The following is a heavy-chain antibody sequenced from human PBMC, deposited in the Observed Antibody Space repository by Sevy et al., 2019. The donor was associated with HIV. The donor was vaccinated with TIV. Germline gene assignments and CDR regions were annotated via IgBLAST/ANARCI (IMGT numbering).Heavy chain of an antibody. CDR3: SRKTWPPEYSSSSGFQLDY. CDR2: INHSGST. D-gene: IGHD6-6*01. Sequence: SETLSLTCAVYGGSFSGYYWSWIRQPPGKGLEWIGEINHSGSTNYNPSLKSRVTISVDTSKNQFSLKLSLVTAADTAVYYYSRKTWPPEYSSSSGFQLDYWGQGTLVTVSS. J-gene: IGHJ4*02. CDR1: GGSFSGYY. V-gene: IGHV4-34*01.